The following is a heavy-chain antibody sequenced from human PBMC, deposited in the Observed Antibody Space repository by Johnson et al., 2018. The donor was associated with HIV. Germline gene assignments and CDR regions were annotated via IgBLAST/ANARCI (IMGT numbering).Heavy chain of an antibody. CDR3: AKDLRGYSYGLGAFDI. D-gene: IGHD5-18*01. CDR1: GFTFDDYG. J-gene: IGHJ3*02. V-gene: IGHV3-20*04. Sequence: VQLVESGGGLIQPGGSLRLSCAASGFTFDDYGMSWVRQAPGKGLEWVSGINWNGGSTGYADSVKGRFTISRDNAKNSLYLQMNSLRAEDTAVYYCAKDLRGYSYGLGAFDIWGQGTMVTVSS. CDR2: INWNGGST.